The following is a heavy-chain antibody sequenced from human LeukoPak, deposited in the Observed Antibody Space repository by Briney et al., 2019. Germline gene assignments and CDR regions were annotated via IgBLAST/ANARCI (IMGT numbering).Heavy chain of an antibody. D-gene: IGHD3-22*01. V-gene: IGHV3-21*01. J-gene: IGHJ4*02. CDR1: GFTFSSYS. CDR3: ARAGYYYDSSGYYVFDY. Sequence: GGSLRLXCAASGFTFSSYSMNWVRPAPGKGLEWVSSISSSSSYIYYADSVKGRFTISRDNAKNSLYLQMNSLRAEDTAVYYCARAGYYYDSSGYYVFDYWGQGTLVTVSS. CDR2: ISSSSSYI.